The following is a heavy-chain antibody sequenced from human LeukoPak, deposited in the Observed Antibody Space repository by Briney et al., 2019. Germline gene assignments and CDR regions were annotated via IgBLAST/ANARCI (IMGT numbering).Heavy chain of an antibody. V-gene: IGHV3-33*06. Sequence: GRSLRLSCAASGFTFSSYRMHWVRQAPGKGLEWVAVIWYDGSNKYYADSVKGRFTISRDNSKNTLYLQMNSLRAEDTAVYYCAKRGIVVVPAAPINYYYYMDVWGKGTTVTVSS. J-gene: IGHJ6*03. CDR1: GFTFSSYR. D-gene: IGHD2-2*01. CDR3: AKRGIVVVPAAPINYYYYMDV. CDR2: IWYDGSNK.